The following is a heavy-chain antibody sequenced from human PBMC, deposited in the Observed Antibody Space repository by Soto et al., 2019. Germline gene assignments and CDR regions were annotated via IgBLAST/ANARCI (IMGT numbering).Heavy chain of an antibody. CDR2: IIPIFGTA. J-gene: IGHJ6*02. CDR1: GGTFSSYA. CDR3: ARPTPGAYGSGGDYYYYGMDV. Sequence: GASVKVSCKASGGTFSSYAISWVRQAPGQGLEWMGGIIPIFGTANYAQKFQGRVTITADESTSTAYMELSSLRSEDTAVYYCARPTPGAYGSGGDYYYYGMDVWGQGTTVTVSS. V-gene: IGHV1-69*13. D-gene: IGHD3-10*01.